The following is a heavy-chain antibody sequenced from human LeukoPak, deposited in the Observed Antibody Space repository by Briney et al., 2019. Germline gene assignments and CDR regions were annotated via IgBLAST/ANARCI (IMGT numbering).Heavy chain of an antibody. V-gene: IGHV4-59*01. CDR2: IHTNVGT. Sequence: SETLSLTCTVSGGSISNWSWIRQPPGKGLEWIGYIHTNVGTNYHPSLKRRVTISLDPSKTKFSLKLSSVTAADTAVYYCARTFDTSGYYYYYDNWGQGTLVTVSS. CDR1: GGSISN. CDR3: ARTFDTSGYYYYYDN. J-gene: IGHJ4*02. D-gene: IGHD3-22*01.